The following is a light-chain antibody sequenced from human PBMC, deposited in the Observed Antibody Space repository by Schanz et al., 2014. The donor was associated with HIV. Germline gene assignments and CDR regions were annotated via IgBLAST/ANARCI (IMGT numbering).Light chain of an antibody. CDR3: CSYAGRSTHVI. Sequence: QSALTQPASVSGSPGQSITISCTGTSSDVGNYNYVSWYQQLPGKVPKLMIYDVSNRASGVSNRFSGSKSGNTASLTISGLQPEDEADYYCCSYAGRSTHVIFGGGTKLTVL. CDR1: SSDVGNYNY. CDR2: DVS. J-gene: IGLJ2*01. V-gene: IGLV2-14*03.